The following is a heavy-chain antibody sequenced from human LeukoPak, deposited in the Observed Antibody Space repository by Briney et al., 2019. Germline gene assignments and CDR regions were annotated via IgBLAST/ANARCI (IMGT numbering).Heavy chain of an antibody. D-gene: IGHD3-9*01. CDR1: GGSISSGSYY. Sequence: SQTLSLTCTVSGGSISSGSYYWSWIRQPAGKGLEWIGRIYSSGSTHYNPSLQTLVTLSVDTSKNQFSLKLSSVTAADTAVYYCARGAGYYDILTGYHQFDYWGQGTLVTVSS. J-gene: IGHJ4*02. CDR3: ARGAGYYDILTGYHQFDY. CDR2: IYSSGST. V-gene: IGHV4-61*02.